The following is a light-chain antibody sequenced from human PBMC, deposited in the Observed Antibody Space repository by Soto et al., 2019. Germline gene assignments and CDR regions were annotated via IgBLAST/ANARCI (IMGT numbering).Light chain of an antibody. V-gene: IGLV2-23*01. J-gene: IGLJ3*02. CDR2: EGS. CDR1: SSDVGSYNL. CDR3: CSYAGSSFWV. Sequence: QSALTQPASVSGSPGQSITISCTGTSSDVGSYNLVSWYQQHPGKAPKLMIYEGSKRPSGVSNLFSGSKSGNTASLTISGLQAEDEADYYCCSYAGSSFWVFGGGTQLTVL.